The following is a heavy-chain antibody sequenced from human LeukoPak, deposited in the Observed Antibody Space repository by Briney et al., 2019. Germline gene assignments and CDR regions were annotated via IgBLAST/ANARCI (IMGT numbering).Heavy chain of an antibody. CDR3: AKVGISDY. CDR1: GGSFSGYY. J-gene: IGHJ4*02. Sequence: ETLSLTCAVYGGSFSGYYWSWVRQAPGKGLEWVSAISGSGGSTYYADSVKGRFTISRDNSKNTLYLQMNSLRAEDTAVYYCAKVGISDYWGQGAPVTVSS. D-gene: IGHD3-3*01. V-gene: IGHV3-23*01. CDR2: ISGSGGST.